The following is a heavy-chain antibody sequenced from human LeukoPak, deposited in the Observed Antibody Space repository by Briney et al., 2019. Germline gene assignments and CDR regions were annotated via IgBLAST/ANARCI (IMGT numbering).Heavy chain of an antibody. CDR3: AREFTAYDFWSGYIPLDY. Sequence: ASVKVSCKASGYTFTSYGISWVRQAPGQGLEWMGWISAYNGNTNYAQKLQGRVTMTTDTSTSTAYMELRSLRSDDTAVYYCAREFTAYDFWSGYIPLDYWGQGTLVTVSP. CDR1: GYTFTSYG. D-gene: IGHD3-3*01. CDR2: ISAYNGNT. J-gene: IGHJ4*02. V-gene: IGHV1-18*01.